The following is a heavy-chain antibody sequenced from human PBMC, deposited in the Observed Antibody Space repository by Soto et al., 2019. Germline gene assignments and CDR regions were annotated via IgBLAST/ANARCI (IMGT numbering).Heavy chain of an antibody. V-gene: IGHV1-69*01. J-gene: IGHJ3*02. CDR2: IIPIFGTA. CDR1: GGTFSSYA. CDR3: AADIVLMVSGAWVAFDI. Sequence: QVQLVQSGAEVKKPGSSVKVSCKASGGTFSSYAISWVRQAPGQGLEWMGGIIPIFGTANYAQKFQGRVTITADESTSTAYMELSSLRSEDTAVYYCAADIVLMVSGAWVAFDIWGQGTMVTVSS. D-gene: IGHD2-8*01.